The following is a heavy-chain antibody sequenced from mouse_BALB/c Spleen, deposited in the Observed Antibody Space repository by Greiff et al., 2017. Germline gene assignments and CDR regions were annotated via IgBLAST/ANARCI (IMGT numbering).Heavy chain of an antibody. CDR1: GYAFTNYL. J-gene: IGHJ1*01. V-gene: IGHV1-54*01. CDR3: ARGGYDGYYGYFDV. D-gene: IGHD2-3*01. Sequence: VKVVESGAELVRPGTSVKVSCKASGYAFTNYLIEWVKQRPGQGLEWIGVINPGSGGTNYNEKFKGKATLTADKSSSTAYMQLSSLTSDDSAVYFCARGGYDGYYGYFDVWGAGTTVTVSS. CDR2: INPGSGGT.